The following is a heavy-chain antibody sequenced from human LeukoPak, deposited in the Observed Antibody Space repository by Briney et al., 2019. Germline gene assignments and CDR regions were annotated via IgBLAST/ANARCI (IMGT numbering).Heavy chain of an antibody. D-gene: IGHD5-18*01. J-gene: IGHJ4*02. CDR2: IWFDGSNY. CDR1: GFTFSSYV. V-gene: IGHV3-33*08. CDR3: ARAGYSYPTGGWDY. Sequence: PGGSLRLSCAASGFTFSSYVMHWVRQAPGKGLEWVAVIWFDGSNYYYADSVKGRFTISRDSSKNTLYLQMNSLRAEDTAVYYCARAGYSYPTGGWDYWGQGTLVTVSS.